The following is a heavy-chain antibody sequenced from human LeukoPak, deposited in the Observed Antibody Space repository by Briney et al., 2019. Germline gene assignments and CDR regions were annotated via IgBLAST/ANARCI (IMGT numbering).Heavy chain of an antibody. V-gene: IGHV1-46*01. CDR2: VFPDGVGT. D-gene: IGHD3-10*01. Sequence: ASVKVSCKASGYTLTSYYMHWVRQAPGQGPEWMGAVFPDGVGTKYAQKFQGRVTMTRDTSTATVYVVLSSLTSEDTALYYCARESGGLKRFDRWGQGTLVTISS. CDR1: GYTLTSYY. J-gene: IGHJ5*02. CDR3: ARESGGLKRFDR.